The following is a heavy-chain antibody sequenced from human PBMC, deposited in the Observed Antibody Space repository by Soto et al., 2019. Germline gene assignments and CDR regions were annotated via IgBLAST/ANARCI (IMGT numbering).Heavy chain of an antibody. CDR3: AKTKGGFYSDGGVFSNY. D-gene: IGHD2-8*02. CDR2: ISGDGSTT. J-gene: IGHJ4*02. CDR1: GFTFSSYA. Sequence: PGGSLRLSCAASGFTFSSYAMTWVRQVPGKGLEWVSAISGDGSTTYYADSVKGRFTISRDISNSTLIMQMSSLRAEDTAVYYCAKTKGGFYSDGGVFSNYGGKGGLVTVS. V-gene: IGHV3-23*01.